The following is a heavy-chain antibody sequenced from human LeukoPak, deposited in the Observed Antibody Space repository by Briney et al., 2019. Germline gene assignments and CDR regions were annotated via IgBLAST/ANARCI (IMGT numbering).Heavy chain of an antibody. Sequence: PGGSLRPSCAVSGFTFSNAWMSWVRQAPGKGLEWVSYISGSGSTIYYAEFVKGRFTISRDNAENSLYLQMNSLRAEDTAVYYCARNSLTGSSVPSVWGQGTLVTVSS. CDR3: ARNSLTGSSVPSV. V-gene: IGHV3-48*03. CDR1: GFTFSNAW. CDR2: ISGSGSTI. D-gene: IGHD3-9*01. J-gene: IGHJ4*02.